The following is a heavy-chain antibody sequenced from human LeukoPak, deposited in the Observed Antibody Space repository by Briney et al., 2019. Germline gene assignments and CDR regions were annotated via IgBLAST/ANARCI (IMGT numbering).Heavy chain of an antibody. CDR2: ISSSGSTI. D-gene: IGHD6-19*01. Sequence: AGGSLRLSCAASGFTFSSYEMNWVRQAPGKGLEWVSYISSSGSTIYYADSVKGRFTISRDNAKNSLYLQMNSLRAEDTAVYYCARDGPIAVAGWDYWGQGTLVTVSS. V-gene: IGHV3-48*03. CDR1: GFTFSSYE. CDR3: ARDGPIAVAGWDY. J-gene: IGHJ4*02.